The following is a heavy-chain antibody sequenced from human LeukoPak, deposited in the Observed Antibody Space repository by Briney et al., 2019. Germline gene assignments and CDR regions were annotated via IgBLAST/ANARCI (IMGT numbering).Heavy chain of an antibody. D-gene: IGHD4-17*01. CDR3: ARYSHDYGDYVSFDY. V-gene: IGHV3-21*01. Sequence: NPGGSLRLSXAASGFTFSSYSMNWVGQAPGKGLEWVSSISSSSSYIYYADSVKGRFTISRDNAKNSLYLQMNSLRAEDTAVYYCARYSHDYGDYVSFDYWGQGTLVTVSS. CDR2: ISSSSSYI. J-gene: IGHJ4*02. CDR1: GFTFSSYS.